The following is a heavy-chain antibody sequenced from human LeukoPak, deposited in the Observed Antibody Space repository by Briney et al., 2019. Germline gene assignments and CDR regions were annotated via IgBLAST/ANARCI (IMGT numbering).Heavy chain of an antibody. V-gene: IGHV1-18*01. J-gene: IGHJ6*02. D-gene: IGHD3-10*01. CDR2: ISAYSGNT. CDR3: ARDFLSYYGSGSYPYGMDV. Sequence: ASVKVSCKASGYTFTSYGISWVRQAPGQGLEWEGWISAYSGNTNYAQKLQGRVTMTTDTSTSTAYMELRSLRSDDTAVYYCARDFLSYYGSGSYPYGMDVWGQGTTVTVSS. CDR1: GYTFTSYG.